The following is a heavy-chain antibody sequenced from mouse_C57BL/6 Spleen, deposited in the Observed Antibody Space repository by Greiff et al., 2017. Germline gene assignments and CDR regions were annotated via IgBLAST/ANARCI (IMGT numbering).Heavy chain of an antibody. CDR3: ARWGRTAMDY. CDR2: INPGSGGT. Sequence: VQLVESGAELVRPGTSVKVSCKASGYAFTNYLIEWVKQRPGQGLEWIGVINPGSGGTNYNEKFKGKATLTADKSSSTAYMQLSSLTSEDSAVYFCARWGRTAMDYWGQGTSVTVSS. CDR1: GYAFTNYL. D-gene: IGHD3-3*01. V-gene: IGHV1-54*01. J-gene: IGHJ4*01.